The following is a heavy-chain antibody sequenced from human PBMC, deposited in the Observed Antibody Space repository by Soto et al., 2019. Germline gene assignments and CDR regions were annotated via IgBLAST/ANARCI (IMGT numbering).Heavy chain of an antibody. Sequence: EVQLVESGGGRVKPGGSLRLSCAASGFTFSTYSMHWVRQAPGKGLEWVSSISTTSTYIYYADSVKGRFTISRDNAKNSLFLQMNSLRAEDTAVYYCARDFKYDILTSHYGMDVWGQGTTVTVSS. CDR1: GFTFSTYS. CDR2: ISTTSTYI. J-gene: IGHJ6*02. D-gene: IGHD3-9*01. V-gene: IGHV3-21*02. CDR3: ARDFKYDILTSHYGMDV.